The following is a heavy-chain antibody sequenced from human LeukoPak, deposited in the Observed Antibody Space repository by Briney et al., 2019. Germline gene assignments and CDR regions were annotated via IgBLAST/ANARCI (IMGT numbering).Heavy chain of an antibody. CDR1: GFTFSSYS. D-gene: IGHD3-10*01. CDR2: TSSDLNVK. J-gene: IGHJ4*02. CDR3: AREGYYGSGSPPSLYFDY. Sequence: GGSLRLSCAASGFTFSSYSMHWVRQAPGKGLEWVAVTSSDLNVKLYADSVKGRFTISRDNSRSTLYLQMNSLRPEDTAIYYCAREGYYGSGSPPSLYFDYWGQGTLVTVSS. V-gene: IGHV3-30-3*01.